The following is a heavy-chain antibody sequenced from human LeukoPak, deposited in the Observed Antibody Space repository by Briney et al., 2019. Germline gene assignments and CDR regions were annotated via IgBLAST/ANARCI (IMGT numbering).Heavy chain of an antibody. Sequence: SETLSLTCTVSGGSISSSSYYWGWIRQPPGTGLEWIGSIYYSGSTYYNPSLKSRVTISVDTSKNQFSLKLSSVTAADTAVYYCARAIFGVVIIPGYAWGKGTTVTVSS. CDR1: GGSISSSSYY. CDR3: ARAIFGVVIIPGYA. V-gene: IGHV4-39*01. J-gene: IGHJ6*04. D-gene: IGHD3-3*01. CDR2: IYYSGST.